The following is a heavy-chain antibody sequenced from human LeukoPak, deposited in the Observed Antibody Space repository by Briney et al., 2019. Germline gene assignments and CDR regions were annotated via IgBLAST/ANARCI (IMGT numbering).Heavy chain of an antibody. Sequence: GASVKVSCEASGYTFSDFYIHWVRQAPGQGLEYVGWITLKSGDTYSPQRFQGRVTMTRDASISTAYMELSSLRSDDTAVYFCARVRLADERAWAYWGQGTLVTVSS. CDR1: GYTFSDFY. D-gene: IGHD3-3*02. CDR2: ITLKSGDT. J-gene: IGHJ4*02. V-gene: IGHV1-2*02. CDR3: ARVRLADERAWAY.